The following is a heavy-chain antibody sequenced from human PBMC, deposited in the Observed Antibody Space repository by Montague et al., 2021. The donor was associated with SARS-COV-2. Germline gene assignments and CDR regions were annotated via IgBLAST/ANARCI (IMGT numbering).Heavy chain of an antibody. V-gene: IGHV3-74*03. CDR3: ARDLWNDGMAY. CDR2: T. D-gene: IGHD1-1*01. Sequence: TTYADSVKGRVTISRDNAKNTLYLQMNSLRADDTAVYYCARDLWNDGMAYWRQGTLVTVSA. J-gene: IGHJ4*02.